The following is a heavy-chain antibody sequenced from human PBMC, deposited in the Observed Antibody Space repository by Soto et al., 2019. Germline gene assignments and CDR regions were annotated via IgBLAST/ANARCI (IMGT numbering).Heavy chain of an antibody. Sequence: SETLSLTCAVYGGSFSGHYWSWIRQPPGKGLEWIGEINDGGTTNYNPSLKSRVIISVDTSKNQFSLKLRSVTAADTAVYYCARDVPGYSSSWYAYWGQGTLVTVSS. CDR1: GGSFSGHY. V-gene: IGHV4-34*01. CDR3: ARDVPGYSSSWYAY. J-gene: IGHJ4*02. CDR2: INDGGTT. D-gene: IGHD6-13*01.